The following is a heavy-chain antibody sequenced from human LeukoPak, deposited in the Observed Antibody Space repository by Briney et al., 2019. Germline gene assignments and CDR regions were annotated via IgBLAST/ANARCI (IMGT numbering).Heavy chain of an antibody. CDR3: ASPSVSDYGDYAFDY. CDR1: GSTFTGYY. V-gene: IGHV1-2*02. D-gene: IGHD4-17*01. CDR2: INPNSGGT. J-gene: IGHJ4*02. Sequence: ASVKVSCKASGSTFTGYYMHWVRQAPGQGLEWMGWINPNSGGTNYAQKFQGRVTMTRDTSISTAYMELSRLRSDDTAVYYCASPSVSDYGDYAFDYWGQGTLVTVSS.